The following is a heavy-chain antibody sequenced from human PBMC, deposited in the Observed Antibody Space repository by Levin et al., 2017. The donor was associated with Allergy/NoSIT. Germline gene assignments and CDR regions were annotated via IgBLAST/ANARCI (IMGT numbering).Heavy chain of an antibody. D-gene: IGHD2-15*01. CDR1: GGSISSSSYY. J-gene: IGHJ4*02. Sequence: SETLSLTCTVSGGSISSSSYYWGWIRQPPGKGLEWIGSIYYSGSTYYNPSLKSRVTISVDTSKNQFSLKLSSVTAADTAVYYCASPYCSGGSCSYFDYWGQGTLVTVSS. CDR3: ASPYCSGGSCSYFDY. CDR2: IYYSGST. V-gene: IGHV4-39*01.